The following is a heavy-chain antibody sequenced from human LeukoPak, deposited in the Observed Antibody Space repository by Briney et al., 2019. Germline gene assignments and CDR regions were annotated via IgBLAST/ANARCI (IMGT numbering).Heavy chain of an antibody. V-gene: IGHV3-7*01. CDR1: EFTFSSYW. CDR2: IKGDGSEK. J-gene: IGHJ5*01. D-gene: IGHD2-8*02. Sequence: GGSLRLSCVASEFTFSSYWMSWVRQAPGKGLEWVANIKGDGSEKKYVDSVKGRFTISRDNVDNVVYLEMNSLGAEVTATYYCARVAVSGPTGWFDSWGQGTLVIVSS. CDR3: ARVAVSGPTGWFDS.